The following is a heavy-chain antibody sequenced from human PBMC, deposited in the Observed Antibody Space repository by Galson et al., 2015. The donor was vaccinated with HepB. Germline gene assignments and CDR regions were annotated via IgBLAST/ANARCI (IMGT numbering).Heavy chain of an antibody. CDR1: GFTFDDYA. CDR2: ITWNRGFT. J-gene: IGHJ4*02. D-gene: IGHD4-11*01. V-gene: IGHV3-9*01. CDR3: AKVNFRVDYSNYGGAFDY. Sequence: SLRLSCAASGFTFDDYAMHWVRQAPGKGLEWVSGITWNRGFTAYADSVKGRFTISRDNAENSLYLQMNSLRVDDTAFYYCAKVNFRVDYSNYGGAFDYWGQGTLVTVSS.